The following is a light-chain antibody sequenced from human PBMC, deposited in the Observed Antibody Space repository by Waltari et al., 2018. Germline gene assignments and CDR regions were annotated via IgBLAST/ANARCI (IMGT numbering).Light chain of an antibody. CDR1: QSVGSSS. Sequence: EIVLTQSPGTASLSPGERVTLSCRASQSVGSSSLAWYQQKPGQAPRLVIYRASRRATGIPARFSGSGSGTDFSLTISRLEPEDFAVYYCQQHGTLPATFGQGTKVEIK. CDR2: RAS. CDR3: QQHGTLPAT. J-gene: IGKJ1*01. V-gene: IGKV3-20*01.